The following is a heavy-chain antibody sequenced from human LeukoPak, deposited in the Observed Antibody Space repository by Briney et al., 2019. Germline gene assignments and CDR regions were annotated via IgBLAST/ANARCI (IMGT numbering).Heavy chain of an antibody. J-gene: IGHJ4*02. D-gene: IGHD3-22*01. Sequence: SVKVSCKASGGTFSSYAISWVRQATGQGLEWMGGIIPIFGTANYAQKFQGRVTITADESTSTAYMELSSLRSEDTAVYYCARANRYDSSGAFDYWGQGTLVTVSS. V-gene: IGHV1-69*13. CDR3: ARANRYDSSGAFDY. CDR1: GGTFSSYA. CDR2: IIPIFGTA.